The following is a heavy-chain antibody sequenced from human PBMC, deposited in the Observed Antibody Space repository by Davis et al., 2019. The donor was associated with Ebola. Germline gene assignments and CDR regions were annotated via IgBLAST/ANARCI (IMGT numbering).Heavy chain of an antibody. D-gene: IGHD2-2*01. CDR1: GYTFTSYG. J-gene: IGHJ6*02. CDR2: INPNSGGT. CDR3: ARGPQTIVVVPASTPNYYGMDV. V-gene: IGHV1-2*04. Sequence: ASVKVSCKASGYTFTSYGISWVRQAPGQGLEWMGWINPNSGGTNYAQKFQGWVTMTRDTSISTAYMELSRLRSDDTAVYYCARGPQTIVVVPASTPNYYGMDVWGQGTTVTVSS.